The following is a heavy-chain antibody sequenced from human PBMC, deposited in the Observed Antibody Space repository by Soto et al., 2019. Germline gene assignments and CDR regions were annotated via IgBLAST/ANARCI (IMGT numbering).Heavy chain of an antibody. J-gene: IGHJ4*02. D-gene: IGHD2-2*01. V-gene: IGHV4-59*01. CDR3: AKAHGYCSPPSCYAGRSFDY. Sequence: PSETLSLTCTVSGGSITSSYWSWIRQPPGKGLEWIGYIYNSGSTNHNPSLKSRFTLSIDTSKNHFSLNLTSVTAADTAVYYCAKAHGYCSPPSCYAGRSFDYWGQGTLVTVSS. CDR2: IYNSGST. CDR1: GGSITSSY.